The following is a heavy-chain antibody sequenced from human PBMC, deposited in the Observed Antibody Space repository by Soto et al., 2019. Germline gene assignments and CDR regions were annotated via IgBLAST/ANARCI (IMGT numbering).Heavy chain of an antibody. CDR1: GFTFSTYG. V-gene: IGHV3-33*06. CDR2: IWYDGSKK. CDR3: VKDHCGGDCYSNPYFDY. Sequence: GGSLRLSCAASGFTFSTYGIHWVLQAPCKGLEWLAVIWYDGSKKYYADSVQGRFTISRDNSKNTGYLQMNSLRAEDTAVYYCVKDHCGGDCYSNPYFDYWGQGTLVTVSS. J-gene: IGHJ4*02. D-gene: IGHD2-21*02.